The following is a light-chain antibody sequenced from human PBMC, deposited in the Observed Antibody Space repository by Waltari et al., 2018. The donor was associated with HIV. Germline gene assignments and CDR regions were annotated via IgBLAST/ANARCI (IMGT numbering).Light chain of an antibody. Sequence: DIVMTQPPHSLAVSLRERATINCKSRQSVLYSTNNKNYIAWYQQKPGQPPKLLIYWASTREAGVPDRCSGSGSGTDFTLTISSLQAEDVAVYYCQQYYSTPTFGGGTKVEIK. CDR3: QQYYSTPT. CDR1: QSVLYSTNNKNY. V-gene: IGKV4-1*01. J-gene: IGKJ4*01. CDR2: WAS.